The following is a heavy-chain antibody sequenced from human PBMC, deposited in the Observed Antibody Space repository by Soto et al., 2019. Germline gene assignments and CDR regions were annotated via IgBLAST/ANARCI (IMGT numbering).Heavy chain of an antibody. CDR3: ARGDNDY. CDR1: GYTFTNYY. CDR2: IHPDGGHT. J-gene: IGHJ4*02. Sequence: ASVKVSCKASGYTFTNYYVQWVRQAPGQGLEWMGVIHPDGGHTTYSQTFQDRVTMTRDTFTSTIYMELSSLRSEDTAVYYCARGDNDYWRQGTLVTVSS. V-gene: IGHV1-46*01.